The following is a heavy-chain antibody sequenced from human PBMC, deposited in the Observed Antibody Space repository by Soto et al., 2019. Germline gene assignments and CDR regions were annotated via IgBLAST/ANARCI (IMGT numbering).Heavy chain of an antibody. CDR3: ARESEDLTSNFDY. J-gene: IGHJ4*02. CDR1: GFTFSRYS. CDR2: ISSTTNYI. V-gene: IGHV3-21*01. Sequence: LRLSCAASGFTFSRYSMNWVRQAPGKGLEWVSSISSTTNYIYYADSMKGRFTVSRDNAKSSVYLDMNSLSAEDTAVYYCARESEDLTSNFDYWGQGTLVTVSS.